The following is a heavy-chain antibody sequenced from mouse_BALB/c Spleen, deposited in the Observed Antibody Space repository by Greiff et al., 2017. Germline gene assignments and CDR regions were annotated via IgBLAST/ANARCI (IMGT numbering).Heavy chain of an antibody. J-gene: IGHJ3*01. CDR1: GFNIKDTY. D-gene: IGHD1-1*01. CDR2: IDPANGNT. Sequence: VHVKQSGAELVKPGASVKLSCTASGFNIKDTYMHWVKQRPEQGLEWIGRIDPANGNTKYDPKFQGKATITADTSSNTAYLQLSSLTSEDTAVYYCARRGTTSGAWFAYWGQGTLVTVSA. CDR3: ARRGTTSGAWFAY. V-gene: IGHV14-3*02.